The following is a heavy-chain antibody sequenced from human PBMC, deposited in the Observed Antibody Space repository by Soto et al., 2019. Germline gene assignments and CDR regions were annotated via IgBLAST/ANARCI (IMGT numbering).Heavy chain of an antibody. V-gene: IGHV3-33*01. CDR1: GFTFSSYV. D-gene: IGHD3-22*01. CDR3: AREGKDTSGYSFDY. J-gene: IGHJ4*02. CDR2: IWHDGSNK. Sequence: QVQLVESGGGVVQPGRSLRLSCAASGFTFSSYVMHWVRQAPGKGLEWVAAIWHDGSNKYYADSVKGRFTISRDNSKNTMYLQMNSLRVEDTAVYYCAREGKDTSGYSFDYWGQGILVTVSS.